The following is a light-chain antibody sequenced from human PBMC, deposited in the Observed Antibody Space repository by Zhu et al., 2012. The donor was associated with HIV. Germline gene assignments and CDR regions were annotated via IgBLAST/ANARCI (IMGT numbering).Light chain of an antibody. J-gene: IGKJ1*01. Sequence: DIQMTQSPSTVSASVGDRVTITCRASQTVSPWLAWYQQKPGKVPKLLISKTSTLESGVPSRFSGTGSGTEFTLTISSLQPDDSATYYCQQYIMYWTFGQGPRWKSN. CDR2: KTS. V-gene: IGKV1-5*03. CDR3: QQYIMYWT. CDR1: QTVSPW.